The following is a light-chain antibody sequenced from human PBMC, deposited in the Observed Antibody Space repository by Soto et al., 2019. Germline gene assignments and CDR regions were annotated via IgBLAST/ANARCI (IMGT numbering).Light chain of an antibody. CDR3: QHYNYWPPWT. CDR1: QSVRSN. CDR2: DAS. V-gene: IGKV3-15*01. J-gene: IGKJ1*01. Sequence: EIVMTQSPVTLSVSPGERATLSCRASQSVRSNLAWYQQKPGQAPRLLMYDASTRATGIPARFSGSGSGTEFTLTISSLQSEDFAVYYCQHYNYWPPWTFGQGTKVDIK.